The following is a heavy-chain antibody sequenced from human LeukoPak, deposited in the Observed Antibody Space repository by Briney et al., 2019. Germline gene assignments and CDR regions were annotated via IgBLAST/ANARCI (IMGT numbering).Heavy chain of an antibody. V-gene: IGHV4-34*01. Sequence: KPSETLSLTCAVYGGSFSGYYWSWIRQPPGKGLEWIGKINHSGSTNYNPSLKSRVTISVDTSKNQFSLKLSSVTAADTAVYYCARGIAAGLLWFGRALDRWFDPWGQGTLVTVSS. J-gene: IGHJ5*02. CDR1: GGSFSGYY. CDR3: ARGIAAGLLWFGRALDRWFDP. D-gene: IGHD3-10*01. CDR2: INHSGST.